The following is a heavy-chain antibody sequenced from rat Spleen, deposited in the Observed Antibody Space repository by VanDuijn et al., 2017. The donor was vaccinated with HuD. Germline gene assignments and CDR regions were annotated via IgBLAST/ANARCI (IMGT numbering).Heavy chain of an antibody. V-gene: IGHV5-27*01. CDR3: TTEVAGRFAY. J-gene: IGHJ3*01. D-gene: IGHD4-6*01. CDR2: ISTGGGST. Sequence: EVQLVESGGGLVQPGRSLKLSCAASGFTFSNYYMAWVRQAPTKGLEWVAYISTGGGSTYYRDSVKGRFTISRDNAKSTLYLQMDSLRSEDTATYYCTTEVAGRFAYWGQGTLVTVSS. CDR1: GFTFSNYY.